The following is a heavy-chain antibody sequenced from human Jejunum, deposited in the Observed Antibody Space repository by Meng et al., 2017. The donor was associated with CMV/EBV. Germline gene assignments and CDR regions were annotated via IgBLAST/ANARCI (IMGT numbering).Heavy chain of an antibody. Sequence: FPFTTYSRHWVRQAPGKGLEWVAVISYDGIIEYYTDSVKGRFTISRDNSKNTLYLQMNSPRGDDTAFYYCARGRVSYTTWSPQAFWGQGTLVTVSS. J-gene: IGHJ4*02. CDR1: FPFTTYS. D-gene: IGHD2-2*02. CDR2: ISYDGIIE. V-gene: IGHV3-30-3*01. CDR3: ARGRVSYTTWSPQAF.